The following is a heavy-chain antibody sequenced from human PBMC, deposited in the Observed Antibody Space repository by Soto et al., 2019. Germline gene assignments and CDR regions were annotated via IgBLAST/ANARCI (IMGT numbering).Heavy chain of an antibody. D-gene: IGHD2-15*01. V-gene: IGHV3-48*01. Sequence: GESLKISCAASGFTFSSYSMNWVRQAPGKGLEWVSYISSSSSTIYYADSVKGRFTISRDNAKNSLYLQMNSLRAEDTAVYYCARDKEYCSGGSCYYYYYYMDVWGKGTTVTVSS. CDR3: ARDKEYCSGGSCYYYYYYMDV. J-gene: IGHJ6*03. CDR1: GFTFSSYS. CDR2: ISSSSSTI.